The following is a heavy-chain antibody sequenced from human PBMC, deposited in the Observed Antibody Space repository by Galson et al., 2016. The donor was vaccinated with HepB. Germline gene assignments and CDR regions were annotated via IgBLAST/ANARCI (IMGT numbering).Heavy chain of an antibody. CDR2: ISPSGSST. CDR1: GFTLNSHY. V-gene: IGHV1-46*02. CDR3: AREGYNYAKHFDY. J-gene: IGHJ4*02. D-gene: IGHD5-18*01. Sequence: SVKVSCKASGFTLNSHYVHWVRQAPGQGPEWMGAISPSGSSTSFAQRFQGRVTMTRDTSTGTVYMELSSLRSEDTAVYYCAREGYNYAKHFDYWGQGTLVTVSS.